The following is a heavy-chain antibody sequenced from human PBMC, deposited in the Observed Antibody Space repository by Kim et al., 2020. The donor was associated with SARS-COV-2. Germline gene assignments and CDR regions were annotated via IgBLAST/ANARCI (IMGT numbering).Heavy chain of an antibody. CDR2: INHSGNT. J-gene: IGHJ4*02. D-gene: IGHD3-9*01. V-gene: IGHV4-34*01. CDR3: ARNDILTGDPPDY. CDR1: GGSFSSYY. Sequence: SETLSLTCAVYGGSFSSYYWSWIRQPPGKGLEWIGEINHSGNTNYNPSLKSRVTISIDTSKNQFSLKVTSVTAADTAVYYCARNDILTGDPPDYWGQGT.